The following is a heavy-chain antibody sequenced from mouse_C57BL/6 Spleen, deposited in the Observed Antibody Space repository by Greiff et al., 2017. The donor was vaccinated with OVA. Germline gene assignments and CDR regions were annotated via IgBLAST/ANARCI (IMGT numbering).Heavy chain of an antibody. D-gene: IGHD2-4*01. CDR3: ARHEDRDYDYAAMDY. Sequence: VKLMESGAELVKPGASVKLSCKASGYTFTEYTIHWVKQRSGQGLEWIGWFYPGSGSIKYNEKFKDKATLTADKSSSTVYMELSRLTSEDSAVYFCARHEDRDYDYAAMDYWGQGTSVTVSS. CDR1: GYTFTEYT. J-gene: IGHJ4*01. CDR2: FYPGSGSI. V-gene: IGHV1-62-2*01.